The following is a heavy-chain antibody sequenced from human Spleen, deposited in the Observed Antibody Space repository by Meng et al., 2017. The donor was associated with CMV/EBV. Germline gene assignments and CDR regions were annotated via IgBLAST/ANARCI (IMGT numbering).Heavy chain of an antibody. CDR1: DGSFSVYY. D-gene: IGHD6-25*01. J-gene: IGHJ6*02. V-gene: IGHV4-34*01. Sequence: ESLRLSCAVHDGSFSVYYWSWIRQPPGKGLEWIGEINHSGTTNYIPSLNNRVTMSVDTSKNQWSLKVISLTAADTAVYYCAREGSGYARFGYYVMDVWGQGTTVTVSS. CDR2: INHSGTT. CDR3: AREGSGYARFGYYVMDV.